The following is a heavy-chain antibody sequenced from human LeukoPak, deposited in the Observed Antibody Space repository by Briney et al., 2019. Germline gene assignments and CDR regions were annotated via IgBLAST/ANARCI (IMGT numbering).Heavy chain of an antibody. CDR3: AKLILGPDY. V-gene: IGHV3-23*01. CDR2: ISGSGGST. CDR1: GITFSSDG. Sequence: GGSLRLXCTASGITFSSDGMHWVRQAPGKALEWVSAISGSGGSTYYADSVKGRFTISRDNSKNTLYLQMNSLRAEDTAVYYCAKLILGPDYWGQGTLVTVSS. J-gene: IGHJ4*02.